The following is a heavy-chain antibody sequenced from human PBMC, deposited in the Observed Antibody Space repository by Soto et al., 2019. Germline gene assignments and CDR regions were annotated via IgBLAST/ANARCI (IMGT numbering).Heavy chain of an antibody. V-gene: IGHV3-7*05. Sequence: EVQLVESGGGLVQPGGSLRLSCAASGFTFSNYWMGWVRQAPGKGLEWVANMKQDGSQTYYVDSVKGRFTISRDNAKSSLFLLMNSLRAEDTAAYYCARGLSHGWYPALDYWGQGTLVTGSS. CDR1: GFTFSNYW. J-gene: IGHJ4*02. CDR2: MKQDGSQT. D-gene: IGHD6-19*01. CDR3: ARGLSHGWYPALDY.